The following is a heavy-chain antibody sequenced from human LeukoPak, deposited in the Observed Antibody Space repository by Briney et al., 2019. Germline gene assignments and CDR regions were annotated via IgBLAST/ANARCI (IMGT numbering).Heavy chain of an antibody. CDR2: IRSKAYGGTT. J-gene: IGHJ4*02. Sequence: GGSLRLSCTASGFTFGDYAMSWFRQAPGKGLEWVGFIRSKAYGGTTEYAASVKGRFTISRDDSKSIAYLQMNSLKTEDTAVYYCTTQRYSSSWYGYDYWGQGTLVTVPS. CDR1: GFTFGDYA. V-gene: IGHV3-49*03. D-gene: IGHD6-13*01. CDR3: TTQRYSSSWYGYDY.